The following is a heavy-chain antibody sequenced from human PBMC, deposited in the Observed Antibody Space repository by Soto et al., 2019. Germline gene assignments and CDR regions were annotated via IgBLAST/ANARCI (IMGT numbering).Heavy chain of an antibody. Sequence: SVKVSCKASGGTFSSYTISWVRQAPGQGLEWMGRIIPILGIANYAQKFQGRVTITADKSTSTAYMELSSLRSEDTAVYYCAREYYDFWSGFRTQDLSFYYMDVWGKGTTVTVSS. V-gene: IGHV1-69*04. CDR1: GGTFSSYT. J-gene: IGHJ6*03. CDR3: AREYYDFWSGFRTQDLSFYYMDV. CDR2: IIPILGIA. D-gene: IGHD3-3*01.